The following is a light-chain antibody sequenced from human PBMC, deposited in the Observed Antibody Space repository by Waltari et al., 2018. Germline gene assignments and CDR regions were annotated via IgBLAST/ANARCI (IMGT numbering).Light chain of an antibody. Sequence: EIPMTQSPATLSVSPGERATLSCRASQSIGRDLAWYQQRPGQAPRLLIYSATVRATGVPARFSASGSGTEFTLTISSLQSEDVAVYYCQHFNNWPPWAFGQGTKVEIK. CDR2: SAT. CDR3: QHFNNWPPWA. CDR1: QSIGRD. J-gene: IGKJ1*01. V-gene: IGKV3-15*01.